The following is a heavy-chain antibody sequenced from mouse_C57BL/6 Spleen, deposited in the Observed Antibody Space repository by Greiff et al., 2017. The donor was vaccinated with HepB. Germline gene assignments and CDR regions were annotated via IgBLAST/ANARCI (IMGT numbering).Heavy chain of an antibody. Sequence: VQLVESGAELVKPGASVKISCKASGYAFSSYWMNWVKQRPGKGLEWIGQIYPGDGDTNYNGKFKGKATLTADKSSSTAYMQLSSLTSEDSAVYFCARGYDYDPPFAYWGQGTLVTVSA. CDR1: GYAFSSYW. CDR2: IYPGDGDT. D-gene: IGHD2-4*01. V-gene: IGHV1-80*01. CDR3: ARGYDYDPPFAY. J-gene: IGHJ3*01.